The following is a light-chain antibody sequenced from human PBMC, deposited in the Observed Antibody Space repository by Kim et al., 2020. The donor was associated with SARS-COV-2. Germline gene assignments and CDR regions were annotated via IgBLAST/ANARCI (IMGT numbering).Light chain of an antibody. V-gene: IGKV4-1*01. J-gene: IGKJ2*01. Sequence: DIVMTQSPDSLAVSLGERATIDCKSSQSVLYSSNNENYLAWYQQKPGQPPKLLIYWASTRESGVPDRFSGSGSGTDFTLTISSLQAEDVAVYYCQQYQSTPFTFGQGTKLEI. CDR2: WAS. CDR1: QSVLYSSNNENY. CDR3: QQYQSTPFT.